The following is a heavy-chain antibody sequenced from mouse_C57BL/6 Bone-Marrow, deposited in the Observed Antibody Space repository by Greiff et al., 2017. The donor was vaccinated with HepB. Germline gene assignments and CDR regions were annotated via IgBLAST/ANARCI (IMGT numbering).Heavy chain of an antibody. Sequence: EVQRVESGGGLVQPGESLKLSCESNEYEFPSHDMSWVRKTPEKRLELVAAINSDGGSTYYPDTMERRFIISRDNTKKTLYLQMSSLRSEDTALDYCARDGYDGRDFDYWGQGTTLTVSS. CDR1: EYEFPSHD. CDR3: ARDGYDGRDFDY. D-gene: IGHD2-2*01. V-gene: IGHV5-2*01. CDR2: INSDGGST. J-gene: IGHJ2*01.